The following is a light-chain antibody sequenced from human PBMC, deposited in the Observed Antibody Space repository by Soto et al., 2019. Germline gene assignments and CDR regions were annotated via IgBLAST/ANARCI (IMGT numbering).Light chain of an antibody. V-gene: IGKV3D-15*01. CDR2: DAS. CDR3: QQYNNWHPLT. Sequence: ELVMTQSPGTLSVSTGERAAFSCRASQSVSINLAWYQQKPGQAPRLLIYDASTRATGIPARFSGSGSGTEFTLTISSLQSKDFAVYYCQQYNNWHPLTFGGGTKVDI. CDR1: QSVSIN. J-gene: IGKJ4*01.